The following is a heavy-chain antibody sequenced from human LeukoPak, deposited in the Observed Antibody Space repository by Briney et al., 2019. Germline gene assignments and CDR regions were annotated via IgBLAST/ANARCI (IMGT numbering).Heavy chain of an antibody. CDR1: GFTFSRYW. D-gene: IGHD2/OR15-2a*01. CDR3: GRDQSADFIDY. CDR2: INSDGSST. Sequence: GGSLRLSCAASGFTFSRYWMHWVRQAPGKGLVWVSRINSDGSSTSYADSVKGRFSISRDNAKNTRYLQMDSLRAEDTAVYYCGRDQSADFIDYWGQGTLVTVSS. V-gene: IGHV3-74*01. J-gene: IGHJ4*02.